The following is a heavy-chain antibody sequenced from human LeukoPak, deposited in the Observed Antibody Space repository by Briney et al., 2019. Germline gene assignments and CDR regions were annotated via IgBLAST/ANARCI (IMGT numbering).Heavy chain of an antibody. CDR2: TSGSGSTT. J-gene: IGHJ5*02. Sequence: GGSLRLSCAASGFTFSSYAIYWVRLAPGKGLEWVSATSGSGSTTLYADSVRGRFTISRDNSRNTLYLQMNSLRAEDTAVYYCAKKSVSPGGGKDWFGPWGQGALVTVSS. CDR1: GFTFSSYA. V-gene: IGHV3-23*01. CDR3: AKKSVSPGGGKDWFGP.